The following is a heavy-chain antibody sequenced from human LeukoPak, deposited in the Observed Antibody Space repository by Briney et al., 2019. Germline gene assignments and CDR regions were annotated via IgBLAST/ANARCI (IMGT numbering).Heavy chain of an antibody. CDR1: GYTFTGYY. D-gene: IGHD3-3*01. V-gene: IGHV1-2*02. J-gene: IGHJ3*02. CDR2: IKPNTGGT. Sequence: ASVKVSCKASGYTFTGYYIHWVRQAPGHGLEWMGWIKPNTGGTNYAQKFQGRVTMTRDTSISTAHMELSRLRSDDTALYYCASRGFFGVVYLKGPFDIWGQGTMVTVSS. CDR3: ASRGFFGVVYLKGPFDI.